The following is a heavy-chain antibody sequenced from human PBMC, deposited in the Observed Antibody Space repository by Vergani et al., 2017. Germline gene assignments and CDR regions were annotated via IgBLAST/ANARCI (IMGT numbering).Heavy chain of an antibody. Sequence: VQLVESGGGVVQPGGSLRLSCAASGFTFSSYSMNWVRQAPGKGLEWVSSISSSSSYIYYADSVKGRFSISRDNAKNSLYLQMNSLRAEDTAVYYCARVEGYCSSTSCYIWDYYYYYMDVWGKGTTVTVSS. D-gene: IGHD2-2*02. J-gene: IGHJ6*03. CDR3: ARVEGYCSSTSCYIWDYYYYYMDV. CDR1: GFTFSSYS. V-gene: IGHV3-21*01. CDR2: ISSSSSYI.